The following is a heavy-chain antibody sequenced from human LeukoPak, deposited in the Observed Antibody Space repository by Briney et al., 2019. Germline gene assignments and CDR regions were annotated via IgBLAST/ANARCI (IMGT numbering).Heavy chain of an antibody. D-gene: IGHD3-9*01. J-gene: IGHJ6*03. Sequence: SVTVSCKASGGTFSSYAISWLRQAPAQGLEWMGGIIPIFGTSNYPQKFQGRVTITTDESTSTAYMGLSSLRSEDTAVYYCARVAYDILTGPYYYYMDVWGKGTTVTVSS. V-gene: IGHV1-69*05. CDR2: IIPIFGTS. CDR3: ARVAYDILTGPYYYYMDV. CDR1: GGTFSSYA.